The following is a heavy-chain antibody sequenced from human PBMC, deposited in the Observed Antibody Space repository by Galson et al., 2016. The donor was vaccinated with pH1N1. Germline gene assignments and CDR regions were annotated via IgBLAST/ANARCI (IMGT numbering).Heavy chain of an antibody. J-gene: IGHJ4*01. CDR2: VHYSGNT. CDR3: ARGALDMTSTLDIYYFDY. V-gene: IGHV4-59*01. CDR1: GGSISSYH. D-gene: IGHD2-2*03. Sequence: TLSLTCTVSGGSISSYHWNWIRQPPGKGLEWIGHVHYSGNTNSHPSLRSRVSMSVDPSRNQFSLTLRSVTAADTALYYCARGALDMTSTLDIYYFDYWGQGTLVTVSS.